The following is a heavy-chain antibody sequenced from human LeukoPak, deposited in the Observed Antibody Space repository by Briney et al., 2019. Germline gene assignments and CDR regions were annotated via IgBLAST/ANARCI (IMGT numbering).Heavy chain of an antibody. Sequence: GGSLRLSCAASGFTFSSCGMHWVRQAPGKGLECLAVIAYDGSNKFYADSVTGRFTISRDNSKNTLYLQMNSLRADDTAVYYCAAKGYSYGNNAFDIWGQGTMVTVSS. J-gene: IGHJ3*02. V-gene: IGHV3-30*03. CDR2: IAYDGSNK. D-gene: IGHD5-18*01. CDR1: GFTFSSCG. CDR3: AAKGYSYGNNAFDI.